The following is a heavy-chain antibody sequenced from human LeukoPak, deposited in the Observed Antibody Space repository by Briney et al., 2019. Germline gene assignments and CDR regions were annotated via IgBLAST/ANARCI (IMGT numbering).Heavy chain of an antibody. V-gene: IGHV1-2*04. CDR2: INPNSGFA. Sequence: ASVKVSCKASGYTFTGYYMHWVRQAPGQGLEWMGWINPNSGFAHYPQNFQGWLTMTRDTSISTVYMELSRLRSDDTAVYYCAREYYYGSGLGAFDIWGQGTMVTVSS. CDR3: AREYYYGSGLGAFDI. D-gene: IGHD3-10*01. CDR1: GYTFTGYY. J-gene: IGHJ3*02.